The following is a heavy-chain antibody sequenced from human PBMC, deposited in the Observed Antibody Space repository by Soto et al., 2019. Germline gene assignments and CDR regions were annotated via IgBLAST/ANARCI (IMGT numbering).Heavy chain of an antibody. CDR1: GGTFSSYT. J-gene: IGHJ4*02. CDR3: ARDILYGDHPFDY. CDR2: IIPILGIA. Sequence: ASVKVSCKASGGTFSSYTISWVRQAPGQGLEWMGRIIPILGIANYAQKFQGRVTITADKSTSTAYMELSSLRSEDTAVYYCARDILYGDHPFDYWGQGTLVTVSS. D-gene: IGHD4-17*01. V-gene: IGHV1-69*04.